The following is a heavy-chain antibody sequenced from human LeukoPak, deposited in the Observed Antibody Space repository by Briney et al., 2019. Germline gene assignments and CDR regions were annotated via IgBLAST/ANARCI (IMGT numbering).Heavy chain of an antibody. CDR1: GGSISSSSYY. Sequence: SETLSLTCTVSGGSISSSSYYWGWIRQSPGKGLEWIGSIYYSGSTYYNPSLKSRVTISVDTSKNQFSLKLSSVTAADTAVYYCARHTYYYDSSGYLYPRAFDIWGQGTMVTVSS. D-gene: IGHD3-22*01. V-gene: IGHV4-39*01. J-gene: IGHJ3*02. CDR2: IYYSGST. CDR3: ARHTYYYDSSGYLYPRAFDI.